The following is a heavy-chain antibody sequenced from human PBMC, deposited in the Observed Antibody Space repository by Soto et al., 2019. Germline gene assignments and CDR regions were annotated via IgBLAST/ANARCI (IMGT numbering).Heavy chain of an antibody. Sequence: QLQLQESGPGLVKPSETLSLTCTVSGGSISSSSYYWGWIRQPPGKGLEWIGSIYYSGSTYYNPSLKSRATISVDTSKNQFSLKLSSVTAADTAVYYCARQRGYYDSSGYFDYWGQGTLVTVSS. CDR1: GGSISSSSYY. V-gene: IGHV4-39*01. D-gene: IGHD3-22*01. J-gene: IGHJ4*02. CDR2: IYYSGST. CDR3: ARQRGYYDSSGYFDY.